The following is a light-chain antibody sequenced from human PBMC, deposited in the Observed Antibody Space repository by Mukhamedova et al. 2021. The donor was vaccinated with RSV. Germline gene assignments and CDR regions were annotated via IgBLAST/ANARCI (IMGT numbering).Light chain of an antibody. CDR2: STN. CDR1: SGSVSTSYY. V-gene: IGLV8-61*01. J-gene: IGLJ2*01. Sequence: VTLTCGLSSGSVSTSYYPSWYQQTPGQAPRTLIYSTNTRSSGVPDRFSGSILGNKAALTITGAQAEVESDYYCVLHMGSGIVVF. CDR3: VLHMGSGIVV.